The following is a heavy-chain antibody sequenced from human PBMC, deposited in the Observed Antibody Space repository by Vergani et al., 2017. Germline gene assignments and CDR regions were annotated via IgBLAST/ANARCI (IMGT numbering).Heavy chain of an antibody. CDR3: SRDPVEWILSHYYMDV. D-gene: IGHD3-3*01. V-gene: IGHV3-21*01. CDR2: ISSGGDYI. CDR1: GFTFSSYT. Sequence: EVQMVESGGGLVKPGGSLRLSCVASGFTFSSYTMNWVRQAPGKGLEWVSAISSGGDYIYYADSVKGRFTISRDNAKNSVFLQLNSLRAEDSAVYYCSRDPVEWILSHYYMDVWGKGTTVTVSS. J-gene: IGHJ6*03.